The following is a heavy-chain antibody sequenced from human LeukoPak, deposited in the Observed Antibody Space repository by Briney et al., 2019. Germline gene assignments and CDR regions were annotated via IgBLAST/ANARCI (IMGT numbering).Heavy chain of an antibody. CDR1: GFTFSSYG. CDR2: ISYDGSNK. V-gene: IGHV3-30*18. Sequence: GWSLRLSCAASGFTFSSYGMHWVRQAPGKGLEWVAVISYDGSNKYYADSVKGRFTISRDNSKNTLYLQMNSLRAEDTAVYYCAKGGWELRDYFDYWGQGTLVTVSS. D-gene: IGHD1-26*01. J-gene: IGHJ4*02. CDR3: AKGGWELRDYFDY.